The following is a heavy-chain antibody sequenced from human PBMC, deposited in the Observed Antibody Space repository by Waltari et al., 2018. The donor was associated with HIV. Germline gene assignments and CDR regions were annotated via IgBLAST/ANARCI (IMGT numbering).Heavy chain of an antibody. CDR3: ANIVVGPAARGIDAFDI. Sequence: QVQLVESGGGVVQPGGSLRLSCAASGFTFSSYGMHWVRQAPGKGREWVEFIRSDGSNKYYADSVKGRFTISRDNSKNTLYLQMNSLRAEDTAVYYCANIVVGPAARGIDAFDIWGQGTMVTVSS. D-gene: IGHD2-2*01. CDR1: GFTFSSYG. J-gene: IGHJ3*02. CDR2: IRSDGSNK. V-gene: IGHV3-30*02.